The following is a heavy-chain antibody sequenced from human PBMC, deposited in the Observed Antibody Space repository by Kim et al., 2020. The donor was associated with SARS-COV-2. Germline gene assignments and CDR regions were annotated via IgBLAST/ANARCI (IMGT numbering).Heavy chain of an antibody. Sequence: GGSLRLSCAASGFTFSDFAMAWVRQAPGKALEWLSGISVPTGSAGVYTTYYEDRFKVRFTISRDNSNQPVYIQMNRLRAEDTSVYYCPDGLMHLALGGQG. CDR3: PDGLMHLAL. D-gene: IGHD2-21*01. CDR2: ISVPTGSAGVYTT. CDR1: GFTFSDFA. V-gene: IGHV3-23*01. J-gene: IGHJ1*01.